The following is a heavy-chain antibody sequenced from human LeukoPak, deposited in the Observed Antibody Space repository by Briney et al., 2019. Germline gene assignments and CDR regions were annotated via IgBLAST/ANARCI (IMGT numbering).Heavy chain of an antibody. CDR3: ARDRGLYLRFYGDYDY. V-gene: IGHV3-30*04. D-gene: IGHD4-17*01. CDR1: GFTFPNYA. J-gene: IGHJ4*02. CDR2: ISSDGGKI. Sequence: GGSLRLSCAASGFTFPNYAVTWVRQAPGKGLEWVALISSDGGKIYYADSVKGRFTISRDNSRNTLYLQMNSLRAEDSAVYYCARDRGLYLRFYGDYDYWGQGTLVTVSS.